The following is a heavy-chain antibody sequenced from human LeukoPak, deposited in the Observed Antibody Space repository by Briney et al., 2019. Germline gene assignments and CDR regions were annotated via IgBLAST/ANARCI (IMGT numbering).Heavy chain of an antibody. Sequence: PGGSLRLSCAASGFTFTTYAMIWVRQAPGKGLEWVSGLTHNGDATYYADSVKGRFTISRDNSKNTLYLQMNSLRAEDTALYFCAKIALSWVSCPIDYWGQGTLVTVSS. CDR2: LTHNGDAT. V-gene: IGHV3-23*01. D-gene: IGHD5/OR15-5a*01. CDR3: AKIALSWVSCPIDY. CDR1: GFTFTTYA. J-gene: IGHJ4*02.